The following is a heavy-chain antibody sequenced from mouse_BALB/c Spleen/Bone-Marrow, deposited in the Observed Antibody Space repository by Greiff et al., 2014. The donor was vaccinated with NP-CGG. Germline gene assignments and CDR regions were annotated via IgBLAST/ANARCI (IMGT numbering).Heavy chain of an antibody. V-gene: IGHV7-3*02. CDR2: IRNKANGYTT. J-gene: IGHJ1*01. Sequence: VQLQQSGGGLVQPGGSLRLSCATSGFTFTDYYMSWVRQPPGKALEWLGFIRNKANGYTTEYSASVKGRFTISRDNSQSILYLQMNTLRAEDSATYYCASDDYRYDGWYFDVWGAGTTVTVSS. D-gene: IGHD2-14*01. CDR1: GFTFTDYY. CDR3: ASDDYRYDGWYFDV.